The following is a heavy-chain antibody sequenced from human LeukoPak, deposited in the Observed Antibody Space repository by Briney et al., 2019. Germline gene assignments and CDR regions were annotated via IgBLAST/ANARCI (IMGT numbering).Heavy chain of an antibody. CDR2: ISSSGSTI. V-gene: IGHV3-48*03. Sequence: PGGSLRLSCAASGFTFSSYEMNWVRQAPGKGLEGVSYISSSGSTIYYADSVKGRFTISRDNAKNSLYLQMNSLRAEDTAVYYCARDAYDSRVDYWGQGTLVTVSS. D-gene: IGHD3-22*01. J-gene: IGHJ4*02. CDR3: ARDAYDSRVDY. CDR1: GFTFSSYE.